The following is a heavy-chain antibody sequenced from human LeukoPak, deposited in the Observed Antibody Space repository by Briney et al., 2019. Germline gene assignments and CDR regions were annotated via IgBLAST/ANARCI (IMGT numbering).Heavy chain of an antibody. CDR1: GFTFSTQW. CDR2: VSQGGTQK. Sequence: GGSLRLSCAASGFTFSTQWMSWVRQAPGKGLEWVAIVSQGGTQKYYVDSVKGRFTISRDNAKNSLYLQMNSLRAEDTAVYYCAELGVTMIGGVWGKGTTVTISS. D-gene: IGHD3-10*02. CDR3: AELGVTMIGGV. J-gene: IGHJ6*04. V-gene: IGHV3-7*01.